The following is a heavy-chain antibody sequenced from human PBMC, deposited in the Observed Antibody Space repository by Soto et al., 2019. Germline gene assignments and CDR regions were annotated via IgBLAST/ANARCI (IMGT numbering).Heavy chain of an antibody. CDR2: ISGSGGGT. CDR3: AKENRGYDSDGGGFDY. Sequence: EVQLLESGGGLVQPGGSLRLSCAASGFAFSSYAMSCVRQAPGKALEWVSAISGSGGGTYYADSVKGRFTISRDNSKNTLYLQMNSLRAEDTAVYYCAKENRGYDSDGGGFDYWGRGTLVTVSS. D-gene: IGHD5-12*01. V-gene: IGHV3-23*01. CDR1: GFAFSSYA. J-gene: IGHJ4*02.